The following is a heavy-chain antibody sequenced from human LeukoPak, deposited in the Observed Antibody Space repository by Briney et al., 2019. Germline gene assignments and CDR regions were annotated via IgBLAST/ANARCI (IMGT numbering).Heavy chain of an antibody. CDR3: VKDIQLST. D-gene: IGHD5-24*01. CDR2: LTGGGGGT. Sequence: TGGSLRLSCAASGFTFSTYAMSWVRQAPGKGLEWVSGLTGGGGGTSYAGSVKGRFTISRDNSKNTLYLQMNSLRAEDTAVYYCVKDIQLSTWGVGTMVTVSS. J-gene: IGHJ3*01. V-gene: IGHV3-23*01. CDR1: GFTFSTYA.